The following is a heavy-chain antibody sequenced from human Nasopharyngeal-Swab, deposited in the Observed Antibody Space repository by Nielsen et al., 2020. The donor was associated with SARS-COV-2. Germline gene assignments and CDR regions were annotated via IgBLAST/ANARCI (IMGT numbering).Heavy chain of an antibody. Sequence: ASVKVSCKASGYTFTGYYMHWVRQAPGQGLEWMGRINPNSGGTNYAQKFQGRVTMTRDTSISTAYMELSRLRSDDTAVYYCARWYFEGIFTPPRRWLDYWGQGTLVTVSS. D-gene: IGHD3-9*01. V-gene: IGHV1-2*06. CDR2: INPNSGGT. CDR1: GYTFTGYY. CDR3: ARWYFEGIFTPPRRWLDY. J-gene: IGHJ4*02.